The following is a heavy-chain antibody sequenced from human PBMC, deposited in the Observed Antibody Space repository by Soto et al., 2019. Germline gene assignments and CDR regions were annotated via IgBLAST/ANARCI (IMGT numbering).Heavy chain of an antibody. J-gene: IGHJ4*02. CDR1: GGTFSSYA. V-gene: IGHV1-69*12. CDR2: IIPIFGTA. D-gene: IGHD1-7*01. Sequence: QVQLVQSGAEVKKPGSSVKVSCKASGGTFSSYAISWVRQAPGQGLEWMGGIIPIFGTANYAQKFQGRVTIXVDXSXITAYMELSSLRSEDTAVYYCAKSAPRGELLGLPDYWGQGTLVTVSS. CDR3: AKSAPRGELLGLPDY.